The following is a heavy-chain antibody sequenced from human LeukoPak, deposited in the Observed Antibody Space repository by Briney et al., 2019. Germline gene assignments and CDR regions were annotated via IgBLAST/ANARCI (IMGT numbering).Heavy chain of an antibody. D-gene: IGHD5-18*01. CDR2: INSDGSST. V-gene: IGHV3-74*01. J-gene: IGHJ6*02. CDR1: GFTFSSYW. CDR3: AKTGPNTYGRIYYGMDV. Sequence: GGSLRLSCAASGFTFSSYWMHWVRQAPGKGLVWVSRINSDGSSTSYADSVKGRFTISRDNAKKTLYLQMNSLRAEDTAVYYCAKTGPNTYGRIYYGMDVWGQGTTVTVSS.